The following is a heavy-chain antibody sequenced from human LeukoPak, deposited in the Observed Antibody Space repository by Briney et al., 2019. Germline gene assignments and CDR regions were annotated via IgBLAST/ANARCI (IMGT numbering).Heavy chain of an antibody. CDR1: GFTVSSNY. D-gene: IGHD1-1*01. V-gene: IGHV3-66*04. J-gene: IGHJ4*02. Sequence: PGGSLRLSCAASGFTVSSNYMSWVRQAPGKGLEWVSVIYSGGSTYYADSVKGRFTISRDNYKNTLSLQMTSLRAEDSAVYYCARHNRYNWIAHFDCWGQGSLVTVSS. CDR2: IYSGGST. CDR3: ARHNRYNWIAHFDC.